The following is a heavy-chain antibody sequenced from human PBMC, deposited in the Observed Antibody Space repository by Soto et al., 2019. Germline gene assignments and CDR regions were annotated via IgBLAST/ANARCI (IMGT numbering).Heavy chain of an antibody. Sequence: GESLKISCKGSGDSFTSHWIGWVRQMPGKGLEWMGIIYLGDSDTRYSPSLQGQVTISADKSISTAYLQWSSLKASDTAMYYCGTNTPTRYYYYGMDVWGQGTTVTVSS. CDR2: IYLGDSDT. J-gene: IGHJ6*02. D-gene: IGHD2-2*02. V-gene: IGHV5-51*01. CDR3: GTNTPTRYYYYGMDV. CDR1: GDSFTSHW.